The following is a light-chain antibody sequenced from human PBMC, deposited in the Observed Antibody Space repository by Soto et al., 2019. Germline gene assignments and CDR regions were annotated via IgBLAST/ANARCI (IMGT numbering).Light chain of an antibody. CDR3: QQRRSWPPFT. Sequence: EIVLTQSPATLSLSPGERATLSCRASQSVSSYLAWYQQKPGQAPRLLIYDTSNRATGIPARFSGSGSGTDFTLPISSLEPADVAVYYCQQRRSWPPFTFGPGTKVDIK. V-gene: IGKV3-11*01. CDR1: QSVSSY. J-gene: IGKJ3*01. CDR2: DTS.